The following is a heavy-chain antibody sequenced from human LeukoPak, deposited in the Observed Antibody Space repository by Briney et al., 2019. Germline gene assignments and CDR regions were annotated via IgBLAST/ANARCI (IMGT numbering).Heavy chain of an antibody. V-gene: IGHV3-48*03. CDR1: GFTFSSYE. Sequence: GGSLRLSCAASGFTFSSYEMNWVRQAPGKGLEWVSYISSSGSTIYYADSVKGRFTISRDNAKNSLYLQMNSLRAEDTAVYYCARSTYYYGSGSYYSPCYYYGMDVWGQGTTVTVSS. J-gene: IGHJ6*02. CDR3: ARSTYYYGSGSYYSPCYYYGMDV. D-gene: IGHD3-10*01. CDR2: ISSSGSTI.